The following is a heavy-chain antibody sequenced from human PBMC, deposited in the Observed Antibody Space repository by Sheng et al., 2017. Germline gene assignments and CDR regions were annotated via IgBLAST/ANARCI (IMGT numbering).Heavy chain of an antibody. Sequence: QVQLVQSGAEVKEPGASVKVSCKASGYTFINYDVKWVRQAPGQGPEWMAWINAKTGNTGYAQKFQGRLTIIRDTSTDTSYMELTGLKSEDTAVYYCARGRGGERRNGYFDYWGQGTLVTVSS. CDR3: ARGRGGERRNGYFDY. CDR1: GYTFINYD. CDR2: INAKTGNT. V-gene: IGHV1-8*03. J-gene: IGHJ4*02. D-gene: IGHD7-27*01.